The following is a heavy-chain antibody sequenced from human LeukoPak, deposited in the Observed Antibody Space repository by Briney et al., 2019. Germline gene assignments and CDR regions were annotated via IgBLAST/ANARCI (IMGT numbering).Heavy chain of an antibody. CDR3: ARDYYDSSGYYN. CDR1: GGSISSSGYY. V-gene: IGHV4-39*02. Sequence: SETLSLTCTVSGGSISSSGYYWGWIRQPPGKGLEWIGSIYYSGSTYYNPSLKSRVTISVGTSKNQFSLKLSSVTAADTAVYYCARDYYDSSGYYNWGQGTLVTVSS. D-gene: IGHD3-22*01. CDR2: IYYSGST. J-gene: IGHJ4*02.